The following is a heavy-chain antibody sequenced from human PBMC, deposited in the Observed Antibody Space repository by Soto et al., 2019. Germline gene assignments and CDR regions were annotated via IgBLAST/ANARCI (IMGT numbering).Heavy chain of an antibody. J-gene: IGHJ5*02. CDR1: GYTFSSYC. CDR2: VSTYNGDT. CDR3: ARGYCNSPSCSGRDWFDP. D-gene: IGHD2-2*01. V-gene: IGHV1-18*01. Sequence: QVHLVQSGAEVKEPGASVKVSCKASGYTFSSYCINWVRQAPGQGLEWMGWVSTYNGDTKYAPRLQVRVTMTTDTATSTANIELRSLISDDTAIYYWARGYCNSPSCSGRDWFDPWGQGTLVTVSP.